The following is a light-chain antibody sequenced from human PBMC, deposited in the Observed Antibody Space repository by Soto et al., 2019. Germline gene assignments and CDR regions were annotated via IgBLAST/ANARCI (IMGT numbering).Light chain of an antibody. J-gene: IGLJ2*01. Sequence: SYELTQAPSVSVAPGKTARITCGGTNIGSKSVHWYQQKPGQAPVLVIYYDSDRPSGIPERFSGSNSGNTATLTISRVEAGDEADYYCQVWDSSGDHVVFGGGTKLTVL. CDR3: QVWDSSGDHVV. CDR1: NIGSKS. CDR2: YDS. V-gene: IGLV3-21*04.